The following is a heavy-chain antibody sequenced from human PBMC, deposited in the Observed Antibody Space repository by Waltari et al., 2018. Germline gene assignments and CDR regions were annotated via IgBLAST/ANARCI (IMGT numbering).Heavy chain of an antibody. J-gene: IGHJ4*02. CDR2: IKSRVDGETA. V-gene: IGHV3-15*01. CDR1: GFIFADGW. D-gene: IGHD3-22*01. Sequence: EVQLVESGGGLAKPGGSLKVSCTASGFIFADGWLSWFRRAPGGGLEWVGRIKSRVDGETAEYAAPVKGRFTISRDDSKNTLYLHMDSLKTEDTAVYFCTTDPDSSSSGGFDFWGQGALVTVSS. CDR3: TTDPDSSSSGGFDF.